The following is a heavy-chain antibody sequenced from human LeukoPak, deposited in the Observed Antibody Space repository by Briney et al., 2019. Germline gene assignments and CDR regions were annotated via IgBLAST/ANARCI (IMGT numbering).Heavy chain of an antibody. D-gene: IGHD4-23*01. CDR2: INPKSGGA. J-gene: IGHJ2*01. Sequence: ASVKVSCKASGYTFTGYYIHWVRQAPGQGLEWMGWINPKSGGANYAQKFQGRVTMTRDTSISTAYMELSSLRSDDTAVYYCARDNYGGNWYFDLWGRGTLVTVSS. CDR3: ARDNYGGNWYFDL. CDR1: GYTFTGYY. V-gene: IGHV1-2*02.